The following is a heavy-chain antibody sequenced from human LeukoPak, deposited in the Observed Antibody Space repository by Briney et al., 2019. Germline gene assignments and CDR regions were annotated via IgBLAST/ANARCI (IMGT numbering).Heavy chain of an antibody. D-gene: IGHD6-19*01. CDR2: IYNSGST. CDR3: ARYSSSGLDY. J-gene: IGHJ4*02. Sequence: SETLSLTCTVSGGSIRSYHWSWIPQPPGKGLEWIGYIYNSGSTNYSPFLKSRVTISVDTSKNQFSLKLSSVTAEDTAVYYCARYSSSGLDYWGQGTLVTVSS. V-gene: IGHV4-59*01. CDR1: GGSIRSYH.